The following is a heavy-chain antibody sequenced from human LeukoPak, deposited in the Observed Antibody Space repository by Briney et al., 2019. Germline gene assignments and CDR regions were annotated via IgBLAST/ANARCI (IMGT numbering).Heavy chain of an antibody. V-gene: IGHV3-23*01. CDR1: GFIFSNYG. CDR2: ISDNAVTR. D-gene: IGHD3-3*01. J-gene: IGHJ3*01. Sequence: GGSLRLSCVGSGFIFSNYGMSWVRQAPGKGLGWVSFISDNAVTRYYADSAKGRFTISRDNSKNTLFLQMSSLRAEDTAIYYCANLGVVGHFDVWGQGRMVTVSS. CDR3: ANLGVVGHFDV.